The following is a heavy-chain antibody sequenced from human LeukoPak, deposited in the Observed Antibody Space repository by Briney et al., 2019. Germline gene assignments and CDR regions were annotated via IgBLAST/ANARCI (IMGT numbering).Heavy chain of an antibody. CDR1: GFAVSNNY. D-gene: IGHD6-6*01. Sequence: GGSLRLSCAASGFAVSNNYMSWVRQAPGKGLEWVSVLYSDGTTYYVDSVKGRFTISRDHSKNTLYLQMSSLRAEDTAVYYCATASYSGWPASHDYWGQGTLVTVFS. CDR3: ATASYSGWPASHDY. V-gene: IGHV3-66*01. CDR2: LYSDGTT. J-gene: IGHJ4*02.